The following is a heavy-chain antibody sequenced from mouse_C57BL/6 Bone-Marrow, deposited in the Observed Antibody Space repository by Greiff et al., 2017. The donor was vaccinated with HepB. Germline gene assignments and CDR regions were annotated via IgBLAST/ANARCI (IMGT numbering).Heavy chain of an antibody. CDR2: INYDGSST. J-gene: IGHJ2*01. D-gene: IGHD2-1*01. V-gene: IGHV5-16*01. CDR1: GFTFSDYY. CDR3: AREVTLDY. Sequence: EVKLVESEGGLVQPGSSMKLSCTASGFTFSDYYMAWVRQVPEKGLEWVANINYDGSSTYYLDSLKSRFIISRDNAKNILYLQMSSLKSEDTATYYCAREVTLDYWGQGTTLTVSS.